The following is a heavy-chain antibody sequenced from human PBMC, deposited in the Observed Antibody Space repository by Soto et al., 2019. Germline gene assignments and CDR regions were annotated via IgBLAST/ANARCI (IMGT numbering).Heavy chain of an antibody. V-gene: IGHV4-39*01. Sequence: SETLSLTCTVSGGSISSSSYYWGWIRQPPGKGLEWIGSIYYSGSTYYNPSLKSRITISVDTSKNQFSLKLSSVTAADTAVYYCARGEITMVRGVITPFDYWGQGTLVTVSS. CDR1: GGSISSSSYY. D-gene: IGHD3-10*01. CDR3: ARGEITMVRGVITPFDY. J-gene: IGHJ4*02. CDR2: IYYSGST.